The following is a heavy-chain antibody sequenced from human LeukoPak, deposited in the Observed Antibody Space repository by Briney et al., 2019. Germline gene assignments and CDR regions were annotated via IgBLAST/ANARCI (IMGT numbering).Heavy chain of an antibody. CDR2: IYYSGST. J-gene: IGHJ4*02. Sequence: SQTLSLTCTVSGGSISSGGYYWSWIRQHPGKGLEWIGYIYYSGSTYNNPSLKSRVTISVDTSKNQFSLKLSSVTAADTAVYYCARGHYDYYDSSGYHPLDFHYWGQGTLVTVSS. V-gene: IGHV4-31*03. CDR1: GGSISSGGYY. D-gene: IGHD3-22*01. CDR3: ARGHYDYYDSSGYHPLDFHY.